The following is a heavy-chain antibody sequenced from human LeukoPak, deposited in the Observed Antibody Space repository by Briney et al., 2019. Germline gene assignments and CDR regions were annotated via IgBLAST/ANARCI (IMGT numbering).Heavy chain of an antibody. D-gene: IGHD1-26*01. CDR3: ARRSGSYFSGYYYYGMDV. CDR1: GGSISSYY. V-gene: IGHV4-59*01. J-gene: IGHJ6*02. Sequence: SETLSLTCTVSGGSISSYYWGWIRQPPGKGLEWIGYIYYSGSTNYNPSLKSRVTISVDTSKNQFSLKLSSVPAADTAVYYCARRSGSYFSGYYYYGMDVWGQGTTVTVSS. CDR2: IYYSGST.